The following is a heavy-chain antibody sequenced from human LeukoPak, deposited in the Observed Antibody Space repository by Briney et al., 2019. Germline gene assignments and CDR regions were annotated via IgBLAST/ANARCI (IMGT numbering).Heavy chain of an antibody. CDR3: AEVRNYYDSSGYFDY. CDR2: ISGSGGST. J-gene: IGHJ4*02. V-gene: IGHV3-23*01. Sequence: SGGSLRLSCAASGFTFSSYAMSWVRQAPGKGLEWVSAISGSGGSTYYADSVKGRFTISRDNSKNTLYLQMNSLRAEDTAVYYCAEVRNYYDSSGYFDYWGQGTLVTVSS. D-gene: IGHD3-22*01. CDR1: GFTFSSYA.